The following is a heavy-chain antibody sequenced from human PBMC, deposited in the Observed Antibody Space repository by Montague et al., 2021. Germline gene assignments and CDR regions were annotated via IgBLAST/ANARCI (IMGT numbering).Heavy chain of an antibody. CDR1: GGSLSEYY. CDR3: ASDRGPFDY. J-gene: IGHJ4*02. Sequence: SVTLSLTCGVYGGSLSEYYWTWIRQSPEKGLEWIGEVRHIGSTNYNPSLKSRVTMSVDKSKNQFSLKLRSVTAADTAVYYCASDRGPFDYWGQGTVVTVSS. D-gene: IGHD3-10*01. V-gene: IGHV4-34*01. CDR2: VRHIGST.